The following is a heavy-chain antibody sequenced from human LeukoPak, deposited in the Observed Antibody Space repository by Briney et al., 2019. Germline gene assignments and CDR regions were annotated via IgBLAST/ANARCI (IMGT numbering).Heavy chain of an antibody. CDR2: ISSDSSYI. CDR1: GFNFNTYT. CDR3: ARGSEWSNGVSDY. J-gene: IGHJ4*02. Sequence: PGGSLRLFCAASGFNFNTYTMNWVRQAPGKGLEWVSSISSDSSYIYYADAVHGRFTVSRDNAKYSLYLQMNSLGAEDTAVYYCARGSEWSNGVSDYWGQGTLVTVSS. V-gene: IGHV3-21*01. D-gene: IGHD3-3*01.